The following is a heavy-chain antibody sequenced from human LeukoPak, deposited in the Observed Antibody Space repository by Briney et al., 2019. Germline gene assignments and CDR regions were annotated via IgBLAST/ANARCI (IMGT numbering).Heavy chain of an antibody. CDR3: AHRGFGSSGSVFDY. V-gene: IGHV2-5*01. Sequence: SGPTLVNPTQTLTLTFTFSGFSLSTSGVGVGWIRQPPGKALKWLALIYWNDDKRYSPPLKSRLTITKDTSKNQVVLTMTNMDPVDTATYYCAHRGFGSSGSVFDYWGQGTLVTVSS. CDR1: GFSLSTSGVG. CDR2: IYWNDDK. J-gene: IGHJ4*02. D-gene: IGHD3-22*01.